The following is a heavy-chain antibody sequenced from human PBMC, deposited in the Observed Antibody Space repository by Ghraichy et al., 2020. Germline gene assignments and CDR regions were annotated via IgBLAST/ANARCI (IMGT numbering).Heavy chain of an antibody. V-gene: IGHV3-48*02. CDR1: GFTFSSYS. CDR2: ITSSSRTI. Sequence: GGSLRLSCVGSGFTFSSYSMNWVRQSPGKGLEWVSYITSSSRTIFYADSVKGRFTISRDNAQDSLYLQMNSLTDEDTAVYYCARASRVVRFYYYDGMDFWGQGTLITVSS. CDR3: ARASRVVRFYYYDGMDF. J-gene: IGHJ6*02. D-gene: IGHD2-21*01.